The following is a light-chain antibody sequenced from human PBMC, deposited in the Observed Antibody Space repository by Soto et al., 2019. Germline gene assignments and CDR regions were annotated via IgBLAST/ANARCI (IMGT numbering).Light chain of an antibody. J-gene: IGLJ1*01. CDR1: GSDIGAYNT. CDR2: EVT. V-gene: IGLV2-14*01. CDR3: SSYTRGNTYV. Sequence: QSVLTQPASVSGSPGQSITISCTGTGSDIGAYNTVAWYQQHPRRVPKLMIYEVTNRPSGISNRFSGSKSGNTASLTISGLQAGDEGDYYCSSYTRGNTYVFGTGTKVTVL.